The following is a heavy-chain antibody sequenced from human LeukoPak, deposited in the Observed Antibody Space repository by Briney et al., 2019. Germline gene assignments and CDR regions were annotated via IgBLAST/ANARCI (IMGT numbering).Heavy chain of an antibody. CDR2: INPNSGGT. J-gene: IGHJ4*02. Sequence: ASVKVSCKTSGYTFAGYFVHWVRQAPGQGLEWMGWINPNSGGTNYTQNFQGRVTITRDTSITTAYMELSRLTSDDTALYYCARDQGYGSGGYSFDYWGQGTRVTVSS. CDR3: ARDQGYGSGGYSFDY. V-gene: IGHV1-2*02. CDR1: GYTFAGYF. D-gene: IGHD3-10*01.